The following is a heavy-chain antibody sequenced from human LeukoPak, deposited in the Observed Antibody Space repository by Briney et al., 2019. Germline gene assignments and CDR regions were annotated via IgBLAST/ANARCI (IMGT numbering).Heavy chain of an antibody. D-gene: IGHD2-2*01. Sequence: SVKVSCKASGGTFSSYAISWVRQAPGQGLEWMGRVIPIFGTANYAQKFQGRVTITTDESTSTAYMELSSLRSEDTAVYYCAREYCSSTSCYFAFDIWGQGTMVTVSS. J-gene: IGHJ3*02. CDR1: GGTFSSYA. CDR3: AREYCSSTSCYFAFDI. V-gene: IGHV1-69*05. CDR2: VIPIFGTA.